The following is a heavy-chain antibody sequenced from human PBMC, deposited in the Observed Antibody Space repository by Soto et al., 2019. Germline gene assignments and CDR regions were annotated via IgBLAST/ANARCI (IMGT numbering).Heavy chain of an antibody. V-gene: IGHV2-5*02. D-gene: IGHD6-13*01. J-gene: IGHJ4*02. Sequence: GSGPTLVNPTQTLTLTRTFSGFSLSTSGVGVGWIRQPPGKALEWLALIYWDDDKRYSPSLKSRLTITKDTPKNQVVLTMTNMDPVDTATYYCAHIHTPQAAAGPFDYWGQGTLVTVSS. CDR3: AHIHTPQAAAGPFDY. CDR1: GFSLSTSGVG. CDR2: IYWDDDK.